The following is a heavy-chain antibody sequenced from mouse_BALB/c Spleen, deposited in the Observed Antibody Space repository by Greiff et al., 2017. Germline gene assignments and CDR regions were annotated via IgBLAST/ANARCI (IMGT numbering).Heavy chain of an antibody. CDR2: ISYSGST. CDR3: ATELPPDY. D-gene: IGHD1-1*01. J-gene: IGHJ2*01. V-gene: IGHV3-2*02. CDR1: GYSITSDYA. Sequence: EVQLQESGPGLVKPSQSLSLTCTVTGYSITSDYAWNWIRQFPGNKLEWMGYISYSGSTSYNPSLKSRISITRDTSKNQFFLQLNSVTTEDTATYYCATELPPDYWGQGTTLTVSS.